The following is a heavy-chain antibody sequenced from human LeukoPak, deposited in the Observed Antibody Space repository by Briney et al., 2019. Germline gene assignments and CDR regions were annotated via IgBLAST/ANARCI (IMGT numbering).Heavy chain of an antibody. J-gene: IGHJ6*02. CDR3: ARDPLRGTSYESYGMDV. V-gene: IGHV4-4*07. D-gene: IGHD5-18*01. CDR2: IYPSGST. Sequence: KTSETLSLTCTVSGGSISNYYWSWIRQPAGKGLEWIGRIYPSGSTDYNPSLKSRVTMSLDTSKNQFSLKLSSVTAADTAVYYCARDPLRGTSYESYGMDVWGQGTTVTVSS. CDR1: GGSISNYY.